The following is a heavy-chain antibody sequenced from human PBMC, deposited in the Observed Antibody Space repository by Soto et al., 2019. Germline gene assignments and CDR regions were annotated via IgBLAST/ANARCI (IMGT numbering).Heavy chain of an antibody. CDR2: ISAYNGNT. CDR1: GYTFTSYG. CDR3: ARDLDCISPSCYGPPFDY. D-gene: IGHD2-2*01. J-gene: IGHJ4*02. Sequence: QVQLVQSGAEVKKPGASVKVSCKASGYTFTSYGISWVRQAPGQGLEWMGWISAYNGNTNYAQKLQGSVTMTTDTXTXPXXMELRSLRADDTAVYYCARDLDCISPSCYGPPFDYWGQGTLVTVSS. V-gene: IGHV1-18*01.